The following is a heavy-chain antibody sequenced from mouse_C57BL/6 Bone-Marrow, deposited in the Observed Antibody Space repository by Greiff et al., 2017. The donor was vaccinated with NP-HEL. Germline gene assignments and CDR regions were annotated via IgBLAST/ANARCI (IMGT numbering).Heavy chain of an antibody. CDR1: GYTFTSYG. CDR3: ARNGYLACGAY. J-gene: IGHJ3*01. D-gene: IGHD2-2*01. CDR2: IYPRSGNT. V-gene: IGHV1-81*01. Sequence: QVQLKESGAELARPGASVKLSCKASGYTFTSYGISWVKQRTGQGLEWIGEIYPRSGNTYYNEKFKGKATLTADKSSSTAYMELRSLTSEDSAVYFCARNGYLACGAYWGQGTLVTVSA.